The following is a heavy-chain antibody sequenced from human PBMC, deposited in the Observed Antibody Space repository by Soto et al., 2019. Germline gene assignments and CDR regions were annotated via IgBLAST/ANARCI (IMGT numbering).Heavy chain of an antibody. CDR3: ARDYYDSSGPFDY. J-gene: IGHJ4*02. V-gene: IGHV1-69*05. CDR2: IIPIFGTA. CDR1: GGTFSSYA. Sequence: WASVKVSCKASGGTFSSYAISWVRQAPGQGLEWMGGIIPIFGTANYAQKFQGRVTMTTDTSTSTAYMELRSLRSDDTAVYYCARDYYDSSGPFDYWGQGTLVTVYS. D-gene: IGHD3-22*01.